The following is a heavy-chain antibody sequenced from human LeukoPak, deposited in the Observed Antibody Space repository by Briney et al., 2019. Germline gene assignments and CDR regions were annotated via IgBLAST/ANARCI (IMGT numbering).Heavy chain of an antibody. CDR2: IYTSGST. CDR1: GGSISSYY. Sequence: ASETLSLTCTVSGGSISSYYWSWIRQPAGKGLEWIGRIYTSGSTNYNPSLKSRVTMSVDTSKNQFSLKLSSVTAADTAVYYCARSASSSSWRDTGYYYYMDVWGKGTTVTVSS. D-gene: IGHD6-13*01. CDR3: ARSASSSSWRDTGYYYYMDV. V-gene: IGHV4-4*07. J-gene: IGHJ6*03.